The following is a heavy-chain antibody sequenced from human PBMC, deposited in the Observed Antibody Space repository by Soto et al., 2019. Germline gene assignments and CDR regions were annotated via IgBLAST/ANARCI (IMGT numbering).Heavy chain of an antibody. D-gene: IGHD3-10*01. CDR2: ISSSSSYI. CDR1: GFTFTNYS. CDR3: ARDISTYRGPGGIWFDP. Sequence: GGSLRLSGAPSGFTFTNYSINWVRQAPWNWLEWVSSISSSSSYIYYADSVQVRFTISRDNAKNSLYLQMNSLRADDTAAYYRARDISTYRGPGGIWFDPWGQGTLVP. J-gene: IGHJ5*02. V-gene: IGHV3-21*01.